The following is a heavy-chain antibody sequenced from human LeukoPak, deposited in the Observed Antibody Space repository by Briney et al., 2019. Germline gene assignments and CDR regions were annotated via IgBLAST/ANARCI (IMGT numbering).Heavy chain of an antibody. V-gene: IGHV4-30-4*08. D-gene: IGHD6-19*01. CDR1: GGSITSGDSS. CDR2: ISYSGST. J-gene: IGHJ4*02. CDR3: ARHPRHSSGWPGEFDY. Sequence: SQTLSLTCTVSGGSITSGDSSWTWIRQPPGKGLEWIGYISYSGSTYSNPSLKSRVTISVDTSKNQFSLTLSSVTAADTAVYYCARHPRHSSGWPGEFDYWGQGTLVTVSS.